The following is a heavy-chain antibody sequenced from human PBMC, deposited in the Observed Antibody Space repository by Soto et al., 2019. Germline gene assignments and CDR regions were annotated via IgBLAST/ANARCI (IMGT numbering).Heavy chain of an antibody. V-gene: IGHV4-31*03. CDR2: IYYSGST. Sequence: SETLSLTCTVSGGSISSGGYYWSWIRQHPGKGLEWIGYIYYSGSTYYNPSLKSRVTISVDTSKNQFSLKLSSVTAADTAVYYCARDRIGWGSGSYYIFDYWGQGTLVTVSS. D-gene: IGHD3-10*01. J-gene: IGHJ4*02. CDR3: ARDRIGWGSGSYYIFDY. CDR1: GGSISSGGYY.